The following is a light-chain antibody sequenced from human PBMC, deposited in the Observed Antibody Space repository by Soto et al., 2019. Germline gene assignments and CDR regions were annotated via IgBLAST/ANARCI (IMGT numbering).Light chain of an antibody. CDR1: SSDIGAYNS. J-gene: IGLJ1*01. V-gene: IGLV2-14*01. CDR2: EVS. CDR3: SSRTTSNPYV. Sequence: ALTQPASVSGSPGQSITISCTGTSSDIGAYNSVSWYQQHPGKAPKLMIYEVSNRPSGVSNRFSASKSGNTASLTISGLQAEDEADYYCSSRTTSNPYVFGTGTKLTVL.